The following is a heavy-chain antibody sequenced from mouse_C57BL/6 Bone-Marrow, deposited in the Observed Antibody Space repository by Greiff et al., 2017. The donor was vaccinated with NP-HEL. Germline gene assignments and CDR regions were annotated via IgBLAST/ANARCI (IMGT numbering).Heavy chain of an antibody. CDR2: IHPNSGST. Sequence: VQLQESGAELVKPGASVKLSCKASGYTFTCYWMHWVKQRPGQGLEWIGMIHPNSGSTNYNEKFKSKATLTVDKSSSTAYMQLSSLTSEDSAVYYCARGWKKWYFDVWGTGTTVTVSS. CDR3: ARGWKKWYFDV. V-gene: IGHV1-64*01. J-gene: IGHJ1*03. CDR1: GYTFTCYW. D-gene: IGHD2-3*01.